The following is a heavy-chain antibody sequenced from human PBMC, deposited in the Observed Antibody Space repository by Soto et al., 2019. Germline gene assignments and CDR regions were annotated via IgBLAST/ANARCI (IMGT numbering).Heavy chain of an antibody. D-gene: IGHD2-2*01. V-gene: IGHV1-69*06. CDR2: IIPIFGTA. CDR1: GGTFSSYA. CDR3: ARVGCSSTSCYWDYYYYGMDD. J-gene: IGHJ6*02. Sequence: QVQLVQSGAEVKKPGSSVKVSCKASGGTFSSYAISWVRQAPGQGLEWMGGIIPIFGTANYAQTFQGRVTITPDKSTSTDYMELISLRSEDTDVYYCARVGCSSTSCYWDYYYYGMDDWGQGTTVTVSS.